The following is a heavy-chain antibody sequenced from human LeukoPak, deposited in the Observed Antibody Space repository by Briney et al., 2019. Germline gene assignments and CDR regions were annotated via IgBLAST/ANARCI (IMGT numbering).Heavy chain of an antibody. CDR2: IYHSGST. CDR1: GGSISSSNW. CDR3: ASVDSSGQHPDY. Sequence: SSETLSLTCAVSGGSISSSNWWSWVRQPPGKGLEWIGEIYHSGSTNYNPSLKSRVTISVDKSKNQFSLKLSSVTAADTAVYYCASVDSSGQHPDYWGQGTLVTVSS. J-gene: IGHJ4*02. V-gene: IGHV4-4*02. D-gene: IGHD3-22*01.